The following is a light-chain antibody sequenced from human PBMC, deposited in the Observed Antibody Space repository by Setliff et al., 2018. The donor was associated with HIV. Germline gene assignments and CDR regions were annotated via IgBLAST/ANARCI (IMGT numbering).Light chain of an antibody. V-gene: IGLV2-14*01. CDR2: EIS. J-gene: IGLJ1*01. Sequence: QSALAQPASVSGSPGQSITISCTGTTSDIGGYDYVSWFQQHPGKVPKLIIYEISNRPPGVSSRFSGSKSANTASLIITGLQTEDEADYYCSSYTSTSALYVFGTGTKV. CDR1: TSDIGGYDY. CDR3: SSYTSTSALYV.